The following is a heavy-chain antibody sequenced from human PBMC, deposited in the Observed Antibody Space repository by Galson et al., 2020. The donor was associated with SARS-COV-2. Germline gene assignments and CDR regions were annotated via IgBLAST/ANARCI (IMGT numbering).Heavy chain of an antibody. V-gene: IGHV4-59*02. D-gene: IGHD2-15*01. CDR3: ARWYCIGGTCYHLVD. CDR2: VHYSGKT. Sequence: SETLSLTCTVSGGSVTNDYWSWVRQPPGKGLEWIGYVHYSGKTHSNPSLQSQVTMSVDTSKNAFSLRLTSVTSADTAVYYCARWYCIGGTCYHLVDWVKGTTVTVSS. CDR1: GGSVTNDY. J-gene: IGHJ6*04.